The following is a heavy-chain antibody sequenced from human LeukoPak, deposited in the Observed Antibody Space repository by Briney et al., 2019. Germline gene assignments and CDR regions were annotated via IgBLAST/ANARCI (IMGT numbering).Heavy chain of an antibody. CDR3: VRLSGIHYFDY. CDR1: GYSFSSYW. D-gene: IGHD6-13*01. V-gene: IGHV5-51*01. Sequence: GESLKISCKGSGYSFSSYWIGWVRQMPGKGLEWMGIIYPGDSDTRYSPSSQGQVTISADKSISTAYLQWSSLKASDTAMYYCVRLSGIHYFDYWGQGTLVTVSP. CDR2: IYPGDSDT. J-gene: IGHJ4*02.